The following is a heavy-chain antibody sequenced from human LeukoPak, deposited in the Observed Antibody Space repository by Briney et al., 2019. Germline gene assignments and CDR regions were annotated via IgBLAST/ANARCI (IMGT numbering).Heavy chain of an antibody. D-gene: IGHD4-17*01. J-gene: IGHJ4*02. CDR1: GYSFTSYW. CDR3: ARDPTPGPYGDYFDY. Sequence: GESLKISCKSSGYSFTSYWIGWVRQMPGKGLEWMGIVYPGDSDTRYSPSFQGQVTISADKSISTAYLQWSSLKASDTAMYYCARDPTPGPYGDYFDYWGQGTLVTVSS. V-gene: IGHV5-51*01. CDR2: VYPGDSDT.